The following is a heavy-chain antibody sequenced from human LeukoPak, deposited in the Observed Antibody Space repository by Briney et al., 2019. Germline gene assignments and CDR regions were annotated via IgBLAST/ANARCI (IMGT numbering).Heavy chain of an antibody. CDR1: GYTFTGYY. Sequence: ASVKVSCKASGYTFTGYYMHWVRQAPGQGLEWMGWINPNSGGTNYAQKFQGRVTMTRDTSISTAYTELSRLRSDDTAVYYCARERQYYDSSGYSTPHFDYRGQGTLVTVSS. J-gene: IGHJ4*02. CDR2: INPNSGGT. CDR3: ARERQYYDSSGYSTPHFDY. D-gene: IGHD3-22*01. V-gene: IGHV1-2*02.